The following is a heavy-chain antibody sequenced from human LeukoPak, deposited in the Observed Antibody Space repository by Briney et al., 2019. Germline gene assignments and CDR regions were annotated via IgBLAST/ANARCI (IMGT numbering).Heavy chain of an antibody. D-gene: IGHD6-6*01. J-gene: IGHJ5*02. Sequence: ASVKVSCKASGYTFTSYGISWVRQAPGQGLEWMGWISAYNGNTNYAQKLQGRVTMTTDTSTSTAYMELRSLRSDDTAVYYCARESAWKGLVRNWFDPWGQGTLVTVSS. CDR2: ISAYNGNT. CDR1: GYTFTSYG. CDR3: ARESAWKGLVRNWFDP. V-gene: IGHV1-18*01.